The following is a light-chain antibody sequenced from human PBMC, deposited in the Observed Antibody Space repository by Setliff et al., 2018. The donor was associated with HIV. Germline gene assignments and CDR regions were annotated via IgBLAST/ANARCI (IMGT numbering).Light chain of an antibody. CDR2: KSS. J-gene: IGKJ1*01. CDR3: QHYNSYPWT. Sequence: DIQMTQSPSTLSASVGDRVTITCRASQTIDSWLAWYQQKPGNAPKLLIYKSSTLESGVPSRFSGSGSGTEFTLTISSLQPDDFATYYCQHYNSYPWTVGQGTKVDIK. V-gene: IGKV1-5*03. CDR1: QTIDSW.